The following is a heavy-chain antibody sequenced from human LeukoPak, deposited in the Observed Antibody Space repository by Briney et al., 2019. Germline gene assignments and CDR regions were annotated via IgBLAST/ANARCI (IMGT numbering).Heavy chain of an antibody. V-gene: IGHV3-23*01. CDR3: AKNALAGQSYYDH. Sequence: GGSLRLSCAASGFPFSTDAMTWVRQAPGKGLEWVSAISGDGVYTYYTDSVKGRFTASRDNSKNTLYLQMNSLRAEDTAVYFCAKNALAGQSYYDHWSQGTPVTVSS. J-gene: IGHJ4*02. CDR2: ISGDGVYT. D-gene: IGHD3-3*02. CDR1: GFPFSTDA.